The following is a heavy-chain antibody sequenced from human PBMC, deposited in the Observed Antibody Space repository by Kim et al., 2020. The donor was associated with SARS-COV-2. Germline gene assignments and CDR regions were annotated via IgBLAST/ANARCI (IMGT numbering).Heavy chain of an antibody. Sequence: YNADAVKAEFTITRDNAKNYLYLQMNSLRAEDAAVYYCAGRLDEVVGADYWGQGTLVTVSS. D-gene: IGHD2-15*01. V-gene: IGHV3-11*01. J-gene: IGHJ4*02. CDR3: AGRLDEVVGADY.